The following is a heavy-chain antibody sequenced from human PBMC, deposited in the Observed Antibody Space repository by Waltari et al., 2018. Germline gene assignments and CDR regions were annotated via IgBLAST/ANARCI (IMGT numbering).Heavy chain of an antibody. D-gene: IGHD3-10*01. Sequence: QVQLVQSGAEVKKPGASVKVSCKVSGYTLTDLSMTWVRQAPGKGLEWVGGFDPEDGETIYAQKFQGRVTMTEDTSTDTAYMELSSLRSEDTAVYYCATDTGGYYYYGMDVWGQGTTVTVSS. CDR1: GYTLTDLS. CDR3: ATDTGGYYYYGMDV. J-gene: IGHJ6*02. V-gene: IGHV1-24*01. CDR2: FDPEDGET.